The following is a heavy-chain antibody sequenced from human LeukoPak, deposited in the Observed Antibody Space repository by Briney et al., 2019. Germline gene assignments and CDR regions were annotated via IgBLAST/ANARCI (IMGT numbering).Heavy chain of an antibody. D-gene: IGHD4-17*01. CDR1: GYTFTSYG. Sequence: ASVKVSCKASGYTFTSYGISWVRQAPGQRLEWMGWINAGNGNTKYSQKFQGRVTITRDTSASTAYMELSSLRSEDTAVYYCARDLGDYGDYVVGYFDYWGQGTLVTVSS. CDR3: ARDLGDYGDYVVGYFDY. V-gene: IGHV1-3*01. CDR2: INAGNGNT. J-gene: IGHJ4*02.